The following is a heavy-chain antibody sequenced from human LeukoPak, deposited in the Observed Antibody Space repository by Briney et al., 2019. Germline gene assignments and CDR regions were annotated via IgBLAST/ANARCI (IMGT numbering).Heavy chain of an antibody. V-gene: IGHV3-21*01. CDR1: GFTFSSYS. CDR3: AREAVTTGWGSLSLPDY. D-gene: IGHD4-17*01. J-gene: IGHJ4*02. CDR2: ISSSSSYI. Sequence: GGFLRLSCAASGFTFSSYSMNWVRQAPGKGLEWVSSISSSSSYIYYADSVKGRFTISRDNAKNSLYLQMNSLRAEDTAVYYCAREAVTTGWGSLSLPDYWGQATLVTVSS.